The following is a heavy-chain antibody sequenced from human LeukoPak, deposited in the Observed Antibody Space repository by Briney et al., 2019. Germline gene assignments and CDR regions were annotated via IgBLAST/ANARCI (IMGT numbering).Heavy chain of an antibody. CDR3: AHLRTGTSYVFDI. CDR2: TFYRSKWNN. D-gene: IGHD2-8*02. Sequence: SQTLSLTCAISGDTVSSKRAAWNWIRQSPLRGLEWLGRTFYRSKWNNDYAVALKGRITIKPDTSKNQFSLQLNSVTPEDTAVYYCAHLRTGTSYVFDIWGQGTTVTVSS. V-gene: IGHV6-1*01. CDR1: GDTVSSKRAA. J-gene: IGHJ3*02.